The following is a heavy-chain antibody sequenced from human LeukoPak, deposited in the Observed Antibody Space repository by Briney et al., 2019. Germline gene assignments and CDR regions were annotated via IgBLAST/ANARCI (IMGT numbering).Heavy chain of an antibody. Sequence: ASVKVSCKASGYTFTSYGIIWVRQAPGQGLEWMGWISAYNGNTNYAQKLQGRVTMTTDTSTSTAYMELRSLRSDDTAVYYCARANIPSYYDFWSGYQKPYYFDYWGQGTMVTVSS. CDR2: ISAYNGNT. J-gene: IGHJ4*02. CDR3: ARANIPSYYDFWSGYQKPYYFDY. CDR1: GYTFTSYG. V-gene: IGHV1-18*01. D-gene: IGHD3-3*01.